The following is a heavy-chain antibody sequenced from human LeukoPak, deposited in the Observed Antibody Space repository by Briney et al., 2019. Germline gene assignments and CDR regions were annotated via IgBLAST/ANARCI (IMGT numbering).Heavy chain of an antibody. Sequence: GASVKVSCKASGYTFTSYYMHWVRQAPGQGLEWMGIINPSGGSTSYAQKFQGRVTMTRDTSISTAYMELSRLRSDDTAVYYCASGWPHFDYWGQGTLVTVSS. CDR3: ASGWPHFDY. D-gene: IGHD6-19*01. CDR2: INPSGGST. CDR1: GYTFTSYY. J-gene: IGHJ4*02. V-gene: IGHV1-46*01.